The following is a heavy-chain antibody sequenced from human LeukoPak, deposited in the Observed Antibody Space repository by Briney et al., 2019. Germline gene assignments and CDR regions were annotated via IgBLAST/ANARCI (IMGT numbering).Heavy chain of an antibody. Sequence: SSVRLSCKASGYSFTGYFIHWVRQAPGQGLEWMGCIDPNSGDTKYAQKFQGRVSMPRDTSTRTAYMELSRLRSDDTAVYFCARSGSTGYSLDYWGQGTLVTVSS. CDR2: IDPNSGDT. CDR3: ARSGSTGYSLDY. D-gene: IGHD3-22*01. CDR1: GYSFTGYF. J-gene: IGHJ4*02. V-gene: IGHV1-2*02.